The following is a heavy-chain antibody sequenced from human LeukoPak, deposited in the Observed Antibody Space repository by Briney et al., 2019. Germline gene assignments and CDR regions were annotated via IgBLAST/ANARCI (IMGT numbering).Heavy chain of an antibody. J-gene: IGHJ6*02. CDR1: GFTFSDYY. CDR2: ISSSGSTI. CDR3: ARGIAARARYYYYGMDV. Sequence: GGSLRLSCAASGFTFSDYYMSWIRQAPGKELEWVSYISSSGSTIYYADSVKGRFTISRDNAKNSLYLQMNSLRAEDTAVYYCARGIAARARYYYYGMDVWGQGTTVTVSS. D-gene: IGHD6-6*01. V-gene: IGHV3-11*01.